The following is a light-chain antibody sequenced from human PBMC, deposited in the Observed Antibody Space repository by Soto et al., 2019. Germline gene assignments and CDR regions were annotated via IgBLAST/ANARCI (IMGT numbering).Light chain of an antibody. V-gene: IGLV4-69*01. CDR1: SGHSSYA. CDR3: QTWGTGIQV. Sequence: QSLLTQSPSASASLGASVKLTCTLSSGHSSYAIAWHQQRPEKGPRYLMKLNSDGSHSKGDGIPDRFSGSSSGAERYLTISSLQSEDEADYYCQTWGTGIQVFGGGTQLTVL. CDR2: LNSDGSH. J-gene: IGLJ2*01.